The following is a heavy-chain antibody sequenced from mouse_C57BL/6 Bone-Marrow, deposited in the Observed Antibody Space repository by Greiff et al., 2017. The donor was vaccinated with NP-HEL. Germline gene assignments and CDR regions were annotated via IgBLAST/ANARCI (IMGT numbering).Heavy chain of an antibody. CDR3: ARDLRLRIWFAY. V-gene: IGHV3-6*01. CDR1: GYSITSGYY. D-gene: IGHD3-2*02. J-gene: IGHJ3*01. CDR2: ISYDGSN. Sequence: DVKLQESGPGLVKPSQSLSLTCSVTGYSITSGYYWNWIRQFPGNKLEWMGYISYDGSNNYNPSLKNRISITRDTSKNQFFLKLNSVTTEDTATYYCARDLRLRIWFAYWGQGTLVTVSA.